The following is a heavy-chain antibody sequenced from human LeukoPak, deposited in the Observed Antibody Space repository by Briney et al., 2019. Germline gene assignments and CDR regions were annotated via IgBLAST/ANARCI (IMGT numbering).Heavy chain of an antibody. CDR3: AKDFYGGSGSYVNWFDP. V-gene: IGHV3-30*18. CDR2: ISYDGSNK. D-gene: IGHD3-10*01. J-gene: IGHJ5*02. CDR1: GFTFSSYG. Sequence: PGRSLRLSCAASGFTFSSYGMHWVRQAPGKGLEWVAVISYDGSNKYYADSVKGRFTISRDNSKNTLYLQMNSLRAEDTAVYYCAKDFYGGSGSYVNWFDPWGQGTLVTVSS.